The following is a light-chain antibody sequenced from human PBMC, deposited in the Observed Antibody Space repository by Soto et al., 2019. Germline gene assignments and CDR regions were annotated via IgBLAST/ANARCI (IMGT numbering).Light chain of an antibody. V-gene: IGLV2-14*03. CDR3: NSYTRGKPYV. CDR1: SSDVGGFNY. J-gene: IGLJ1*01. CDR2: DVT. Sequence: QSALTQPASVSGSPGQSITISCTGTSSDVGGFNYVSWYQQHPGKAPKLMIYDVTNRPSGVSYRFSGSKSGNTASLTISGPRPEDEADYYCNSYTRGKPYVFGRGTKV.